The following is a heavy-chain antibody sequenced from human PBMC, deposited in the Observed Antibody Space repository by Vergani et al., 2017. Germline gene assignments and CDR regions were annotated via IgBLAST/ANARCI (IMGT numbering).Heavy chain of an antibody. CDR1: GGSISSYY. J-gene: IGHJ6*02. CDR2: IYSTGST. CDR3: ARVMYRDEASTGYRLEGMDI. V-gene: IGHV4-59*01. Sequence: QVQLQESGPGLVKPSETLSLTCTVSGGSISSYYWSWIRQPPGRGLEWIGYIYSTGSTNYNPPLNSRVTMSVDTSKNQFSLKLRSVTAADTAVYFCARVMYRDEASTGYRLEGMDIWGQGTTVTISS. D-gene: IGHD3-9*01.